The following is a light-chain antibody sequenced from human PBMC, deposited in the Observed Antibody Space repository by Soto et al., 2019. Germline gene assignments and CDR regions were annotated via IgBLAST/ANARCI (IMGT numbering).Light chain of an antibody. CDR3: QSYDSSLSGSGV. Sequence: QLVLTQPPSVSGAPGQRVTISCTWSSSNIGTGYDVHWYQQLPGTAPKLLIYGNNNRPSGVPDRFSGSKSGTSASLAITGLQDEDEADYYCQSYDSSLSGSGVFGGGTKLTVL. CDR1: SSNIGTGYD. CDR2: GNN. V-gene: IGLV1-40*01. J-gene: IGLJ2*01.